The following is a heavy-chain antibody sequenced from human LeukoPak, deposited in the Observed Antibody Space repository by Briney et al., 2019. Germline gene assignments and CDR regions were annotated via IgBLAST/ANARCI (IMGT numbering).Heavy chain of an antibody. D-gene: IGHD2-2*01. CDR3: ARGPDIVVVPTLFDY. CDR2: INPSGGST. J-gene: IGHJ4*02. Sequence: ASVKVSCKASGYTFTNYYMHWVRQAPGQGLEWMGIINPSGGSTTYTQKFQGRVTMTRNTSTSTVYMELSSLRSEDTAVYYCARGPDIVVVPTLFDYWGQGTLVTVSS. CDR1: GYTFTNYY. V-gene: IGHV1-46*01.